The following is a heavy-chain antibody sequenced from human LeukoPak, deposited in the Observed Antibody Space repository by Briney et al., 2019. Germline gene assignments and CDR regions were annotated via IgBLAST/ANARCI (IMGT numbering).Heavy chain of an antibody. V-gene: IGHV4-30-4*01. Sequence: PSETLSLTCTVSGGSIISADHYWSWSRHPPGKGLEWIGYIFYSGSTYYNPSLKSPLTISVDTSKNQFSLKLSSVTAADTAVYYCARGYYDVLTNYPKNFDQWGQGTVVTVSS. CDR3: ARGYYDVLTNYPKNFDQ. D-gene: IGHD3-9*01. J-gene: IGHJ4*02. CDR2: IFYSGST. CDR1: GGSIISADHY.